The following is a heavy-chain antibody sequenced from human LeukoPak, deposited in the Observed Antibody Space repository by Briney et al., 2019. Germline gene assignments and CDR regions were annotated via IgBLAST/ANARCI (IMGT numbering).Heavy chain of an antibody. Sequence: GGSLRLSCAASGFTFSNSAMNWVRQVPGKGLEWVSSIDYDSSRIYYAASVRGRFTISRDNARNSVYLQMNSLRVEDTAVYYCARDPLRYLRVGHYDYWGQGTLVAVSS. CDR2: IDYDSSRI. V-gene: IGHV3-21*01. CDR1: GFTFSNSA. D-gene: IGHD3-9*01. J-gene: IGHJ4*02. CDR3: ARDPLRYLRVGHYDY.